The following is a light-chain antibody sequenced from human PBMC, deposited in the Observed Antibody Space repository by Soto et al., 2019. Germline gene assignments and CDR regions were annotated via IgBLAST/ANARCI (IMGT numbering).Light chain of an antibody. CDR2: GAS. V-gene: IGKV3-15*01. CDR3: QQYDNWPLT. J-gene: IGKJ4*01. CDR1: QSVRNN. Sequence: EIVMTQSPATLSVSPGERATLSCRASQSVRNNLAWYQQKSGQAPRLLIYGASTRANGIPARFSGSGSGTEFTLTIGSLRSEDFAVYYCQQYDNWPLTFGGGTKVEIK.